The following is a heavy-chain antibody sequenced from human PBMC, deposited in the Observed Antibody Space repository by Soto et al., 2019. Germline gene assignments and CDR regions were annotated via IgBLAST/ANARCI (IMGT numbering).Heavy chain of an antibody. D-gene: IGHD3-10*01. J-gene: IGHJ5*02. CDR2: IKPNSGGT. V-gene: IGHV1-2*02. CDR1: GYSFSGYY. CDR3: ARTRGVIPRVTYNWFDP. Sequence: GASLKVSCKASGYSFSGYYMNWVRQAPGQGLEWMGGIKPNSGGTDYAQKFQGRVTMTRDTSISTAYMELRGLRYDDTAVYYCARTRGVIPRVTYNWFDPWGQGTLVTVSS.